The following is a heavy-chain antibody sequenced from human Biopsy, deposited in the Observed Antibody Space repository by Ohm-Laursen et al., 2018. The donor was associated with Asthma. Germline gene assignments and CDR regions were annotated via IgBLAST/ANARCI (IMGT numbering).Heavy chain of an antibody. D-gene: IGHD2-15*01. V-gene: IGHV3-30*18. CDR1: GFMFRSFG. J-gene: IGHJ4*02. CDR3: AKDVDLRSVY. CDR2: ISYDGNHK. Sequence: SLRLSCAASGFMFRSFGMHWVRQAPGKGLEWVAVISYDGNHKFYEDSVKGRFTISRDNSKNTLYLQMNSLRAEDTAVYYCAKDVDLRSVYWGQGTLVTVSS.